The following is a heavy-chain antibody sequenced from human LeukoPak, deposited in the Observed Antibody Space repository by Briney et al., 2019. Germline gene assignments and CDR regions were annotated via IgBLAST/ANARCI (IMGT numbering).Heavy chain of an antibody. Sequence: GASVKVSCKASGGTFSSYATSWVRQAPGQGLEWMGGIIPIFGTANYAQKFQGRVTITTDESTTTAYMELSSLKSEDTAVYYCAPQLVRGPLADYWGQGTLVTVSS. CDR2: IIPIFGTA. D-gene: IGHD6-13*01. J-gene: IGHJ4*02. CDR1: GGTFSSYA. CDR3: APQLVRGPLADY. V-gene: IGHV1-69*05.